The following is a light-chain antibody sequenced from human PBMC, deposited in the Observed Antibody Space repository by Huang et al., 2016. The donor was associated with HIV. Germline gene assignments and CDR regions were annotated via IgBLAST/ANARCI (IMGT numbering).Light chain of an antibody. CDR2: GAS. CDR1: QSVSSSY. Sequence: EIVLTQSPGTLSLSPGERATLSCRASQSVSSSYLAWYQQKPGQAPRLLIYGASSRATGIPDRFSGSGSGTDFTLTISRLEPEDFAVYYCQQYVSSRRTFGQGTKLEIK. J-gene: IGKJ2*01. V-gene: IGKV3-20*01. CDR3: QQYVSSRRT.